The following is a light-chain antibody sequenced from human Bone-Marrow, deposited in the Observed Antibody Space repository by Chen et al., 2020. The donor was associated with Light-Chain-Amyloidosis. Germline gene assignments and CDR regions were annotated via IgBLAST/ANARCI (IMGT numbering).Light chain of an antibody. CDR2: RDT. CDR1: DLPTKY. Sequence: SYELTQPPSVSVSPGQTARITCSGDDLPTKYAYWYQQKPGQAPVLVIHRDTERPSGLSERFSGSTSGKTATLTSSGVQAEEEGAYHFKPEDRRGTYEWLFGGGTKLTVL. V-gene: IGLV3-25*02. CDR3: KPEDRRGTYEWL. J-gene: IGLJ2*01.